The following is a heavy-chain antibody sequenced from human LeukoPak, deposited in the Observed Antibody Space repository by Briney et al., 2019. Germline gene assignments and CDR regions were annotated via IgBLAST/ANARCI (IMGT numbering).Heavy chain of an antibody. Sequence: PSETLSLTCTVSGGSISSSSYYWGWIRQPPGKGLEWIGSIYYSGSTYYNPSLKSRVTISVDTSKSQFSLKLSSVTAADTAVYYCARASTYGIAVAEDPLYYFDYWGQGTLVTVSS. CDR3: ARASTYGIAVAEDPLYYFDY. CDR2: IYYSGST. D-gene: IGHD6-19*01. CDR1: GGSISSSSYY. V-gene: IGHV4-39*07. J-gene: IGHJ4*02.